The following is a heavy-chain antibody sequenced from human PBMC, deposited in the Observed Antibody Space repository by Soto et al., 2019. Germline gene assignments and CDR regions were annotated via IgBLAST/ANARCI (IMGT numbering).Heavy chain of an antibody. CDR2: IVPMLGTP. D-gene: IGHD1-26*01. CDR1: GGTFDNFI. CDR3: ARTGTYSSALSQYSGMDV. V-gene: IGHV1-69*01. J-gene: IGHJ6*02. Sequence: QVQLVQSGAEVKEPGSSVRVSCKASGGTFDNFIMNWVRQTPGQGLEWMGGIVPMLGTPTYAEKFKGRVTISATGSTSTMYMEVTILISEDTAIYYCARTGTYSSALSQYSGMDVWGQGTTVTVSS.